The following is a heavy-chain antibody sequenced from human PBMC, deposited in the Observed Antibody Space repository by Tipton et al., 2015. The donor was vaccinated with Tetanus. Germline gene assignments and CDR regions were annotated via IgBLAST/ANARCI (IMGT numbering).Heavy chain of an antibody. CDR3: ARVGFGYSGYHFYGY. J-gene: IGHJ4*02. CDR2: IYYSGST. Sequence: TLSLTCTVSGGSISSYYWSWIQQPPGKGLEWIGYIYYSGSTNYNPSLKSRVTISVDTSKNQFSLKLSSVTAADTAVYYCARVGFGYSGYHFYGYWGQGTLVTVSS. D-gene: IGHD5-12*01. CDR1: GGSISSYY. V-gene: IGHV4-59*01.